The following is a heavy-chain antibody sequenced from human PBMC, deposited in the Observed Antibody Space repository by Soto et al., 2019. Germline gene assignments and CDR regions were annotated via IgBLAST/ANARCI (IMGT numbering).Heavy chain of an antibody. J-gene: IGHJ3*02. Sequence: ASVKVSCKASGGTFSSDAISWVRQAPGQGLEWMGGIIPIFGTANYAQKFQGRVTITADKSTSTAYMELSSLRSEDTAVYYCARDRAEYYYDSSGSTDAFDIWGQGTMVTVSS. CDR1: GGTFSSDA. CDR2: IIPIFGTA. V-gene: IGHV1-69*06. CDR3: ARDRAEYYYDSSGSTDAFDI. D-gene: IGHD3-22*01.